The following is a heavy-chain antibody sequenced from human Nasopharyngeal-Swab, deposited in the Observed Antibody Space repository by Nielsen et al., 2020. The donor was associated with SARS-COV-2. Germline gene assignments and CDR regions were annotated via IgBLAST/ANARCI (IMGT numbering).Heavy chain of an antibody. Sequence: SDTLSLTCTVSGGSISSSSYYWGWIRQPPGKGLEWIGSIYYSGSTYYNPSLKSRVTISVDTSKNQFSLKLSSVTAADTAVYYCARHIRSNGYLYYFDYWGQGTLVTVSS. J-gene: IGHJ4*02. CDR3: ARHIRSNGYLYYFDY. V-gene: IGHV4-39*01. CDR1: GGSISSSSYY. D-gene: IGHD3-22*01. CDR2: IYYSGST.